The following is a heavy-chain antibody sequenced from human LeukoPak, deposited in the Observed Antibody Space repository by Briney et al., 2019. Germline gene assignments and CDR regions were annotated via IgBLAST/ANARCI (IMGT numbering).Heavy chain of an antibody. CDR1: GFTFSSYA. CDR3: ARGYAYYDFWSGWEENWFDP. CDR2: ISSNGGST. J-gene: IGHJ5*02. D-gene: IGHD3-3*01. V-gene: IGHV3-64*01. Sequence: PGGSLRLSCAASGFTFSSYAMHWVRQAPGKGLEYVSAISSNGGSTYYANSVKGRFTISRDNSKNTLYLQMGSLRAEDMAVYYCARGYAYYDFWSGWEENWFDPWGQGTLVTVSS.